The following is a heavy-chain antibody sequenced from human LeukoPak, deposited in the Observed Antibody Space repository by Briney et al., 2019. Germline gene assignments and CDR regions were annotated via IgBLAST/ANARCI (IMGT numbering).Heavy chain of an antibody. CDR3: AGGVGVVTAIPFDY. CDR2: ISAYNGNT. CDR1: GYTFTRYG. Sequence: ASVKVSCKASGYTFTRYGISWVRQAPGQGLEWMGWISAYNGNTNYAQKFQGRVNMTTETSTSTAYMELRSLRSDETAVYYCAGGVGVVTAIPFDYWGQGTLVTVSS. D-gene: IGHD2-21*02. V-gene: IGHV1-18*01. J-gene: IGHJ4*02.